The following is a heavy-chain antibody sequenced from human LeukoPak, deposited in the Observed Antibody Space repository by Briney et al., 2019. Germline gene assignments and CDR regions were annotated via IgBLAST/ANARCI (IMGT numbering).Heavy chain of an antibody. J-gene: IGHJ4*02. CDR1: GFTFSSYA. CDR3: AKEESRGYDMVAATSYFDY. Sequence: PGGSLRLSCAASGFTFSSYAMSWVRQAPGKGLEWVSAISGSGGSTYYADSVKGRFTISRDNSKNTLYLQMNSLRAEDTAVYYRAKEESRGYDMVAATSYFDYWGQGTLVTVSS. D-gene: IGHD2-15*01. V-gene: IGHV3-23*01. CDR2: ISGSGGST.